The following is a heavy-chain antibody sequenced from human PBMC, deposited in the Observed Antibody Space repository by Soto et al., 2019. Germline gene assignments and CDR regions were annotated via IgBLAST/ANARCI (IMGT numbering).Heavy chain of an antibody. CDR3: ARDLIVVVVAATPPGWFDP. D-gene: IGHD2-15*01. Sequence: QVQLVQSGAEVKKPGASVKVSCEASGYTFTSYGISWVRQAPGQGLEWMGWISAYNGNTNYAQKLQGRVTMTTDTSTSTAYMELRSLRSDDTAVYYCARDLIVVVVAATPPGWFDPWGQGTLVTVSS. J-gene: IGHJ5*02. V-gene: IGHV1-18*01. CDR2: ISAYNGNT. CDR1: GYTFTSYG.